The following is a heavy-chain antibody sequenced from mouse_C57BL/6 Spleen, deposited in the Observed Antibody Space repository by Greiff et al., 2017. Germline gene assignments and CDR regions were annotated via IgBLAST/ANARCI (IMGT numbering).Heavy chain of an antibody. Sequence: VKLVESGAELARPGASVKLSCKASGYTFTSYGISWVKQRTGQGLEWIGEIYPRSGNTYYNEKFKGKATLTADKSSSTAYMELRSLTSEDSAVYFCARGDYDYDDAYYYAMDYWGQGTSVTVSS. CDR2: IYPRSGNT. CDR3: ARGDYDYDDAYYYAMDY. J-gene: IGHJ4*01. V-gene: IGHV1-81*01. D-gene: IGHD2-4*01. CDR1: GYTFTSYG.